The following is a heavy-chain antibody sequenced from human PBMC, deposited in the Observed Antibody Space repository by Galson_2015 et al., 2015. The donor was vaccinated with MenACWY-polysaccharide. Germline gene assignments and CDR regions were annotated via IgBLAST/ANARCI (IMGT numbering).Heavy chain of an antibody. CDR3: ARVPPGPYSSSGGWFDP. Sequence: SVKVSCKASGYTFTSYDINWVRQATGQGLEWMGWMNPNSGNTGYAQKFQGRVTMTRNTSISTAYMELSSLRSEDTAVYYCARVPPGPYSSSGGWFDPWGQGTLVTVSS. V-gene: IGHV1-8*01. J-gene: IGHJ5*02. CDR1: GYTFTSYD. D-gene: IGHD6-13*01. CDR2: MNPNSGNT.